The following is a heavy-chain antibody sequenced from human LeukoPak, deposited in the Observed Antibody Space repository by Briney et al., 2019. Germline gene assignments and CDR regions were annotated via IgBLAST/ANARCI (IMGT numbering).Heavy chain of an antibody. CDR2: IKQDGGEI. CDR3: AQLRTFDY. D-gene: IGHD3-3*01. CDR1: GFTFSSYW. Sequence: GGSLRLSCAASGFTFSSYWMTWVRQAPGKGLEWVANIKQDGGEIYYVDSVKGRFTISRDNAKNSLYLQMSSLRVEDTAVYYCAQLRTFDYWGQGTLVTVSS. V-gene: IGHV3-7*01. J-gene: IGHJ4*02.